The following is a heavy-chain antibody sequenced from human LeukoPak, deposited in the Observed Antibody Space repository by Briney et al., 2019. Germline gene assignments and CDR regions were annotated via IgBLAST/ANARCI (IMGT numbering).Heavy chain of an antibody. CDR2: IYYSGNT. V-gene: IGHV4-39*01. CDR1: GGSISSSSYY. CDR3: ARAPDSSRFDY. J-gene: IGHJ4*02. D-gene: IGHD6-13*01. Sequence: SETLSLTCTVSGGSISSSSYYWGWIRQPPGKGLEWIGSIYYSGNTYYNASLKSQVSISIDTSKNQFSLRLTSVTAADTAVYYCARAPDSSRFDYWGQGTLVTVSS.